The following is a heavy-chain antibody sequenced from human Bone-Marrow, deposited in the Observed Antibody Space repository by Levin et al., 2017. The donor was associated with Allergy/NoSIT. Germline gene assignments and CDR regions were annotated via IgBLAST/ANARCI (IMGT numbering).Heavy chain of an antibody. CDR1: GFTFSDSS. V-gene: IGHV3-73*01. CDR2: IRNNTSNYAT. Sequence: GESLKISCVASGFTFSDSSIYWVRQASGRGLEWVGRIRNNTSNYATAYAASVKGRFTISRDDSSNTAYLQMNSLNTEDTAMYYCASSIAAADWGQGTLVTVSS. J-gene: IGHJ4*02. CDR3: ASSIAAAD. D-gene: IGHD6-13*01.